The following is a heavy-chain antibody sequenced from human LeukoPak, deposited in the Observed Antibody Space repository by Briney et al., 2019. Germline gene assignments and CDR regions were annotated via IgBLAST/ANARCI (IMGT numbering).Heavy chain of an antibody. Sequence: SVKVSCKASGGTFSSYAISWVRQAPGQGLEWMGGIIPIFGTANYAQKFQGRVTITTDESTSTAYMELSSLRSEDTAVYYCAREVGYYGSGSYSTDFDPWGQGTLVTASS. CDR2: IIPIFGTA. D-gene: IGHD3-10*01. J-gene: IGHJ5*02. CDR1: GGTFSSYA. CDR3: AREVGYYGSGSYSTDFDP. V-gene: IGHV1-69*05.